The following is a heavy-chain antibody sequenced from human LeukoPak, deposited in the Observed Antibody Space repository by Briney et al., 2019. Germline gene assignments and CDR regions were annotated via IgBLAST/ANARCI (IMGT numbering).Heavy chain of an antibody. CDR1: VFIFNNAW. D-gene: IGHD3-3*01. CDR3: TTDHRTIYGVVFPDY. J-gene: IGHJ4*02. Sequence: PGGSLRLSCAVSVFIFNNAWMSWVRQAPGMRRDWVGRINYKTNGGTADYAAAVKDRFTISRDDSEDTLYLQMNSLKTEDTAVYYCTTDHRTIYGVVFPDYWGQGTLVTVSS. V-gene: IGHV3-15*01. CDR2: INYKTNGGTA.